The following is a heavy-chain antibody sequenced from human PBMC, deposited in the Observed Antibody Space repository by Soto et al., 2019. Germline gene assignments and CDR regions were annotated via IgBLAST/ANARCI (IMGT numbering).Heavy chain of an antibody. J-gene: IGHJ6*02. CDR2: ISAYNGNT. V-gene: IGHV1-18*01. D-gene: IGHD6-13*01. Sequence: ASVKVSCKASGYTFTSYCISWVRQAPGQGLEWMGWISAYNGNTNYAQKLHGRVTMTTDTSTSTDYLELRSLRSDDTAVYYCARDRFHSSSWYYYGMDVWGQGTTVTVSS. CDR3: ARDRFHSSSWYYYGMDV. CDR1: GYTFTSYC.